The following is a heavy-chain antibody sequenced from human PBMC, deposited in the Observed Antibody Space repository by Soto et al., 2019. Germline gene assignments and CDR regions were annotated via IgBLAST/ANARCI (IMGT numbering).Heavy chain of an antibody. J-gene: IGHJ6*02. Sequence: EVQLVESGGGLVQPGGSLRLPCAGSGFHFNTYWIHWVRQAPGKGLVWVSCINSDGTSTRYADSVKGRFTISRDNAKNTLYLQMNSLRTEDTAVYYCARGRYYGMDVWGQGTTVTVSS. CDR1: GFHFNTYW. CDR2: INSDGTST. V-gene: IGHV3-74*01. CDR3: ARGRYYGMDV.